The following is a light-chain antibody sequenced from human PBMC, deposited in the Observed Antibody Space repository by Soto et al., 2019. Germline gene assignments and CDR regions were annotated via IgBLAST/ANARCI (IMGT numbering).Light chain of an antibody. CDR1: QSISSY. CDR2: AAS. CDR3: QQSYSTPIT. J-gene: IGKJ5*01. V-gene: IGKV1-39*01. Sequence: DIHLTQSPCDRATLVCGTGQSTSRASQSISSYLNWYQQKPGKAPKLLIHAASSLQSGVPSRFSGSGSGTDFTLTISSLQPEDFATYYCQQSYSTPITCGQGTRLAIK.